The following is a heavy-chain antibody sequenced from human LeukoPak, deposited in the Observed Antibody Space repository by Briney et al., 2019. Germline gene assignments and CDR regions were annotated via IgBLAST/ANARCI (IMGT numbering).Heavy chain of an antibody. CDR2: IYYSGST. CDR1: GGSISNKY. J-gene: IGHJ6*03. D-gene: IGHD6-6*01. Sequence: SETLSLTCTVSGGSISNKYWSWIRQPPGKGLEWIGYIYYSGSTNYNPSLKSRVTILVDASKNQFSLKLSPVTAADTAVYFCARDWGVGGRPGYMDVWGKGTTVTVSS. CDR3: ARDWGVGGRPGYMDV. V-gene: IGHV4-59*01.